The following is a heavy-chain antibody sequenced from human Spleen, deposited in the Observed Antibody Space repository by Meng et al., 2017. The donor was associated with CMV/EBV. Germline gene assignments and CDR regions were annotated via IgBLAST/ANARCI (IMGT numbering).Heavy chain of an antibody. D-gene: IGHD1-26*01. V-gene: IGHV4-59*01. CDR3: ASFVGSRGGFNY. CDR1: GGSISSYY. CDR2: IYYSGST. J-gene: IGHJ4*02. Sequence: GSLRLSCTVSGGSISSYYWSWIRQPPGKGLEWIGDIYYSGSTNYNPSLKSRVTISVDTSKNQFSLKLSSVTAADTAVYYCASFVGSRGGFNYWGQGSLVTVS.